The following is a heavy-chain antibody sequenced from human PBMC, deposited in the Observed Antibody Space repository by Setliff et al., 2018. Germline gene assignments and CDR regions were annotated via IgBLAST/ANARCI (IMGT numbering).Heavy chain of an antibody. D-gene: IGHD5-12*01. V-gene: IGHV7-4-1*02. CDR2: INTNTGNP. CDR3: ARPDPQRLKSAYYYYYMDV. Sequence: ASVKVSCKASGYMFTTYAMSWIRQAPGQGLEWMGWINTNTGNPSYAQGFTGRFVFSLDTSVSTAYLQISSLKPEDTAVYYCARPDPQRLKSAYYYYYMDVWGKGTTVTVSS. CDR1: GYMFTTYA. J-gene: IGHJ6*03.